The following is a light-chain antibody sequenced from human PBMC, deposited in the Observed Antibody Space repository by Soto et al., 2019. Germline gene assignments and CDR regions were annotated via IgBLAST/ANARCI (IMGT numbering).Light chain of an antibody. CDR2: DAS. Sequence: EIVLTQSPATLSLSRGERATLSCRASQSVGSSLAWFQQKPGQAPRLLIYDASNRATGIPARFSGSGSGTDFTLTISSLDPEDFAVYYCQQRSNWPITFGQGTRLEI. CDR3: QQRSNWPIT. J-gene: IGKJ5*01. V-gene: IGKV3-11*01. CDR1: QSVGSS.